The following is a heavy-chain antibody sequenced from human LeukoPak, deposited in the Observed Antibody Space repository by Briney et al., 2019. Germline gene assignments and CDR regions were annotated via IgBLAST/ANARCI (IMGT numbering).Heavy chain of an antibody. D-gene: IGHD3-9*01. CDR1: GFTFSDYY. CDR3: AREAYDILTGYYPYYYYGMDV. V-gene: IGHV3-11*04. Sequence: MSGGSLRLSCAASGFTFSDYYMSWIRQAPGKGLEWVSYISSSGSTIYYADSVKGRFTISRDNAKNSLYLQMNSLRAEDTAVYYCAREAYDILTGYYPYYYYGMDVWGQGTTVTVSS. J-gene: IGHJ6*02. CDR2: ISSSGSTI.